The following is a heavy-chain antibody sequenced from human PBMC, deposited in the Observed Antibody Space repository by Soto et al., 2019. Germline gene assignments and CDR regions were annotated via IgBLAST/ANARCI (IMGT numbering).Heavy chain of an antibody. Sequence: QVQLVQSGAEVKKPGASVKVSCKASGYTFTSYGISWVRQAPGQGLEWMGWISAYNGNTNYAQKLQGRVTMTTDTFTKKGYIEVRGLRSEDTGVDYCARRGSGYHIFWGQGTLVTVSS. CDR3: ARRGSGYHIF. D-gene: IGHD5-12*01. V-gene: IGHV1-18*04. CDR2: ISAYNGNT. CDR1: GYTFTSYG. J-gene: IGHJ4*02.